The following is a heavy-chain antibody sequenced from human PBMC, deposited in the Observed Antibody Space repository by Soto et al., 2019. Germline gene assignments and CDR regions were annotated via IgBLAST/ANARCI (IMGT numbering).Heavy chain of an antibody. Sequence: SETLSLTCTVSGGSISSDYWSWIRQPPGKGLEWIGYIYYSGSTNYNPSLKSRVTISVDTSKNQFSLKLSSVTAADTAVYYCVVVMVTTPQRCFHSWGQGTLVTVSS. CDR1: GGSISSDY. CDR2: IYYSGST. V-gene: IGHV4-59*01. CDR3: VVVMVTTPQRCFHS. J-gene: IGHJ5*01. D-gene: IGHD4-17*01.